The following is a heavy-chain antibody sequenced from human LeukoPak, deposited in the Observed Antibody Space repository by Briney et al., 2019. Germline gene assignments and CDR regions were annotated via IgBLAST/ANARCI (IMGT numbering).Heavy chain of an antibody. V-gene: IGHV1-2*02. Sequence: ASVKVSCKASGYTFTGYYMHWVRQAPGQGLEWMGWINPNNGGTNYAQEFQGRVTMTRDTSISTAYMELSRLRSDDTAVYYCARPTPFTRGATNPLDYWGQGTLVTVSS. CDR1: GYTFTGYY. CDR3: ARPTPFTRGATNPLDY. J-gene: IGHJ4*02. CDR2: INPNNGGT. D-gene: IGHD1-26*01.